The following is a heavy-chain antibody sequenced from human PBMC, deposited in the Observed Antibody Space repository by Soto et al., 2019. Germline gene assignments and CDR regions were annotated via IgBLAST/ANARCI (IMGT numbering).Heavy chain of an antibody. CDR1: GGSISSYY. D-gene: IGHD6-13*01. CDR2: IYYSGST. J-gene: IGHJ4*02. CDR3: AREAYSSSWYTGLGY. V-gene: IGHV4-59*01. Sequence: QVQLQESGPGLVKPSETLSLTCTVSGGSISSYYWSWIRQPPGKGLEWIGYIYYSGSTNYNPSLKSRVTISVDTSKNQFSLKLSSVTAADTAVYYCAREAYSSSWYTGLGYWGQGTLVTVSS.